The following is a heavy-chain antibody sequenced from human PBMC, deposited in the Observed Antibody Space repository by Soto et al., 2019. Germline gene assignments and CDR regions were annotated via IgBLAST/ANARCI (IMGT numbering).Heavy chain of an antibody. Sequence: HPGGSLRLSCAASGFTFSDHYMDWVRQAPGKGLEWVGRTRNKANSYTTEYAASVKGRFTISRDDSKNSLYLQMNSLKTEDTAVYYCASSGYDPEFFDYWGQGTLVTVSS. V-gene: IGHV3-72*01. CDR2: TRNKANSYTT. CDR3: ASSGYDPEFFDY. D-gene: IGHD5-12*01. J-gene: IGHJ4*02. CDR1: GFTFSDHY.